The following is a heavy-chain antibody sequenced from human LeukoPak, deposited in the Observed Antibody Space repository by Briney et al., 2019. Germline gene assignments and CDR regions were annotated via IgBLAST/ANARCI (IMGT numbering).Heavy chain of an antibody. Sequence: SETLSLTCTVSGGSISSYYWSWIRQPPGKGLEWIGYIYYSGRTDYNPSLKSRVTISVDTSKHQFSMKLKSVTAADTAVYFCARGRWLPNAFDIWGQGTMVTVFS. CDR3: ARGRWLPNAFDI. D-gene: IGHD5-24*01. J-gene: IGHJ3*02. V-gene: IGHV4-59*01. CDR1: GGSISSYY. CDR2: IYYSGRT.